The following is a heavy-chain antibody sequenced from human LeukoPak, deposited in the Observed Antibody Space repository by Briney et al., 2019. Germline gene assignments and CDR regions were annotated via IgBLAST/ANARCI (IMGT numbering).Heavy chain of an antibody. Sequence: AGGSLRLSCAASGFTFDDYAMHWVRQAPGKGLEWVSLISWDGGSTYYADSVKGRFTISRDNSKNSLYLQMNSLRAEDTALYYCAKDSDYYDSSGYLDYWGQGTLVTVSS. V-gene: IGHV3-43D*03. CDR2: ISWDGGST. CDR1: GFTFDDYA. J-gene: IGHJ4*02. CDR3: AKDSDYYDSSGYLDY. D-gene: IGHD3-22*01.